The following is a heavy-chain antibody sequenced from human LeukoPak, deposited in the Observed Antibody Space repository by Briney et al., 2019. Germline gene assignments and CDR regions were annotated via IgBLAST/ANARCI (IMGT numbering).Heavy chain of an antibody. J-gene: IGHJ6*02. CDR2: ISYDGSNK. CDR1: GFTFSSYG. Sequence: GGSLRLSCAASGFTFSSYGMHWVRQAPGKGLEWVAVISYDGSNKYYADSVKGRFTISRDNSKNTLYLQMNSPRAEDTAVYYCANGLGAVAGTKVPSGMDVWGQGTTVTVSS. CDR3: ANGLGAVAGTKVPSGMDV. V-gene: IGHV3-30*18. D-gene: IGHD6-19*01.